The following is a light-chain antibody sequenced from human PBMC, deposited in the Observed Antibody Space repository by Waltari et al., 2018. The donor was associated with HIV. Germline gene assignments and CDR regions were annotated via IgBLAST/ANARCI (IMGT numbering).Light chain of an antibody. CDR2: GAS. V-gene: IGKV3-20*01. Sequence: EIVLTQSPGTLSLSPGERAALSCRASQSVTSNYLAWYQQKPGRAPRLLISGASNRASGIPDRFSGSGAGTDFTLTISRQEPEDFAVYYCQQYGTSQWTFGRGTKVEI. CDR1: QSVTSNY. CDR3: QQYGTSQWT. J-gene: IGKJ1*01.